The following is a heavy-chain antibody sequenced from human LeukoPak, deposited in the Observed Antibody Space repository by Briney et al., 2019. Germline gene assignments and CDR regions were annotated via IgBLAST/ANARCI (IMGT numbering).Heavy chain of an antibody. D-gene: IGHD1-20*01. Sequence: GGSLRLSCAASGFTFSNYMMHWVRQAPGKGLVWVSRIKSDGITITYADSVKGRFTISRDNAKNTLYLQMNSLRAEDTAVYYCLGDLNWSLDQWGQGTLVTVSS. CDR3: LGDLNWSLDQ. CDR2: IKSDGITI. CDR1: GFTFSNYM. V-gene: IGHV3-74*01. J-gene: IGHJ4*02.